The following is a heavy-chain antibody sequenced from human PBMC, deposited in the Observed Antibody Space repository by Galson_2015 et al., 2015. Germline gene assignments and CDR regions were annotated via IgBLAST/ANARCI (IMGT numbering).Heavy chain of an antibody. CDR3: ARGRGSV. V-gene: IGHV3-23*01. D-gene: IGHD3-16*01. CDR1: GFTFGNSA. CDR2: IGGSGSKT. Sequence: SLRLSCATSGFTFGNSAMAWVRQAPGKGLEWVAAIGGSGSKTHYSDSAQGRFIVSRDNSKKTLFLQMNGLRVDDTARYFCARGRGSVW. J-gene: IGHJ3*01.